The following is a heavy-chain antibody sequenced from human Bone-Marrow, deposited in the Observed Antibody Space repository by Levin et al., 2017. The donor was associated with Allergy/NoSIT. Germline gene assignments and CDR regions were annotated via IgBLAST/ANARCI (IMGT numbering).Heavy chain of an antibody. CDR2: ISGSGGST. Sequence: GGSLRLSCAASGFTFSSYAMSWVRQAPGKGLEWVSAISGSGGSTYYADSVKGRFTISRDNSKNTLYLQMNSLRAEDTAVYYCAKRGGITVTTYPFDYWGQGTLVTVSS. CDR1: GFTFSSYA. J-gene: IGHJ4*02. V-gene: IGHV3-23*01. D-gene: IGHD4-17*01. CDR3: AKRGGITVTTYPFDY.